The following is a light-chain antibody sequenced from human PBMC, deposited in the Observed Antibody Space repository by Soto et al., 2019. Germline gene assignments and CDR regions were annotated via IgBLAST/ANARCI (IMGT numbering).Light chain of an antibody. CDR2: DVS. J-gene: IGLJ2*01. CDR1: SSDVGGYNF. CDR3: SSYTTSDTVV. Sequence: QSALTQPASVSGSPGQSITISCTGTSSDVGGYNFVSWYQHHPGKAPKVMIYDVSNRRSGVSNRFSGSKSGNTASLTISGLQGEDEADYYCSSYTTSDTVVFGGGTKLTVL. V-gene: IGLV2-14*03.